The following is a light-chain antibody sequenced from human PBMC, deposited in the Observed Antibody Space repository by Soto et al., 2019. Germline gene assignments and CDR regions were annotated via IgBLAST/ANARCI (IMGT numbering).Light chain of an antibody. CDR3: HQRQSWPRT. J-gene: IGKJ1*01. V-gene: IGKV3-11*01. Sequence: EIVLTQSPATLSSCPGYRVTVSCMASQYINTRLAWYQHRPGQAPRLLIYQTSIRAAGIPARFSASGSGTDFTLTISDVQPEDFALYYCHQRQSWPRTFGQGTKVDIK. CDR1: QYINTR. CDR2: QTS.